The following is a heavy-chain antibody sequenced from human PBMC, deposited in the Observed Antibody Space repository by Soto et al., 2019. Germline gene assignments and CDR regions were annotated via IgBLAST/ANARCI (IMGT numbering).Heavy chain of an antibody. CDR1: AVSLSTSGVG. V-gene: IGHV2-5*01. CDR2: IYWNDDK. Sequence: GSGATLVNPTQTLTLTFTFAAVSLSTSGVGVGWIRQPPGKALEWLALIYWNDDKRYSPSLKSRLTITKDTSKNQVVLTMTNMDPVDTATYYCARIPQGGGVMSPQNWFDPWGQGTLVTVSS. J-gene: IGHJ5*02. CDR3: ARIPQGGGVMSPQNWFDP. D-gene: IGHD3-3*01.